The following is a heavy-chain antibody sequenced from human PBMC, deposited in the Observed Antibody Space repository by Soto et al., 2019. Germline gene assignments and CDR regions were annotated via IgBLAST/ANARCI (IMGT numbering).Heavy chain of an antibody. V-gene: IGHV1-18*01. CDR3: ARIGIVATMVYYYMDG. Sequence: ASVKVSCKASGYTFTSYGISWVRQAPGQGLEWMGWISAYNGNTNYAQKLQGRVTMTTDTSTSTAYMELRSLRSDDTAVYYCARIGIVATMVYYYMDGWGKGTTVTVSS. CDR1: GYTFTSYG. D-gene: IGHD5-12*01. CDR2: ISAYNGNT. J-gene: IGHJ6*03.